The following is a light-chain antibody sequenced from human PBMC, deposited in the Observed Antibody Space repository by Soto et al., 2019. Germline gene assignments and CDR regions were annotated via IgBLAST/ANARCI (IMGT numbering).Light chain of an antibody. CDR3: SSYTTSSTVV. J-gene: IGLJ1*01. CDR1: RYDVGGYNY. CDR2: EVT. Sequence: QSALTQTPSVSGSPGQSVTMSCTGTRYDVGGYNYVSWYQQLPGKAPKLMIYEVTSRPSGVSNRFSGSKSGNTASLTISGLQPEDEADYYCSSYTTSSTVVFGTGTKLTVL. V-gene: IGLV2-14*03.